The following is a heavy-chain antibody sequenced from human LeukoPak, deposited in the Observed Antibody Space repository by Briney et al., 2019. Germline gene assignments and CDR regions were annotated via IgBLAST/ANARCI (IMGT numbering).Heavy chain of an antibody. CDR3: AREGLCSSTSCYIPFDY. CDR2: IKQDGSEK. Sequence: GGSLRLSCAASGFTFSSYSMNWVRQAPGKGLEWVANIKQDGSEKYYVDSVKGRFTISRDNAKNSLYLQMSSLRAEDTAVYYCAREGLCSSTSCYIPFDYWGQGTLVTVSS. CDR1: GFTFSSYS. D-gene: IGHD2-2*02. V-gene: IGHV3-7*01. J-gene: IGHJ4*02.